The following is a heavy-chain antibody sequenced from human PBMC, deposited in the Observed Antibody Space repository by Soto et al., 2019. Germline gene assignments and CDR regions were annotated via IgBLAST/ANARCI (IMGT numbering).Heavy chain of an antibody. CDR3: AKDSEQWLAPQDY. CDR2: ISGSGGST. J-gene: IGHJ4*02. CDR1: GFTFSSYA. V-gene: IGHV3-23*01. Sequence: GGSLRLSCAVSGFTFSSYAMSWVRQAPGKGLEWVSAISGSGGSTYYADSVKGRFTISRDNSKNTLYLQMNSLRAEDTAVYYCAKDSEQWLAPQDYWGQGTLVTVSS. D-gene: IGHD6-19*01.